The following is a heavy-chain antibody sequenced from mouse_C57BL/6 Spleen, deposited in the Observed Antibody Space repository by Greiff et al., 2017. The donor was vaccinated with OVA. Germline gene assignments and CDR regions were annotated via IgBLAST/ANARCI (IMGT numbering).Heavy chain of an antibody. CDR3: ARRTVPYWYFDV. CDR1: GYTFTSYW. V-gene: IGHV1-69*01. D-gene: IGHD4-1*01. Sequence: VQLQQPGAELVMPGASVKLSCKASGYTFTSYWMHWVKQRPGQGLEWIGEIEPSDSYTNYNQKFKGKSTLTVDKSSSTAYMQLSSLPSEDSAVYYCARRTVPYWYFDVWGTGTTVTVSS. J-gene: IGHJ1*03. CDR2: IEPSDSYT.